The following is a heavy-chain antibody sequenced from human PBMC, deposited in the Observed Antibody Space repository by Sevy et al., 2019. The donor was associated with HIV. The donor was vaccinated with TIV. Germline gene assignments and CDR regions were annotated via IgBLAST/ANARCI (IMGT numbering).Heavy chain of an antibody. V-gene: IGHV3-73*01. Sequence: GGSLRLSCAASGFTFSGSAMHWVRQASGKGLEWVGRIRSKANSYATAYVASVKGRFTISRDDSKNTAYLQMNSLKTEDTAVYYCTRAVAGTSPHFDYWGQGTLVTVSS. J-gene: IGHJ4*02. CDR3: TRAVAGTSPHFDY. CDR1: GFTFSGSA. D-gene: IGHD6-19*01. CDR2: IRSKANSYAT.